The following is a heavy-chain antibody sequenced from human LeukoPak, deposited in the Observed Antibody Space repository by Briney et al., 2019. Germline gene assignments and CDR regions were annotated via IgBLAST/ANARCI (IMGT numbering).Heavy chain of an antibody. J-gene: IGHJ2*01. CDR2: LYSSGST. V-gene: IGHV4-4*07. CDR3: ARGRGGSFPYWYFDL. D-gene: IGHD2-15*01. CDR1: GGSISSYY. Sequence: SETLSLTCAVSGGSISSYYWSWIRQPAGKGLEWIGRLYSSGSTNYNPSLKSRVTISVDTSENQFSLKLSSVTAADTAVYYCARGRGGSFPYWYFDLWGRGTLVTVSS.